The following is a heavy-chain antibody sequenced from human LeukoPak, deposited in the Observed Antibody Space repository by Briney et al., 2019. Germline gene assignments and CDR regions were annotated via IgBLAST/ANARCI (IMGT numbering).Heavy chain of an antibody. CDR1: GFTFRSYA. Sequence: PGGSLRLSCAASGFTFRSYAMSWVRQAPGKGLEWVASIKQDGSEKYYVDSVKGRVTTSRDNAKNSLYLQMNSLRAEDTAVYYCARVFGAGYSDYWGQGTLVTVSS. V-gene: IGHV3-7*01. D-gene: IGHD4/OR15-4a*01. CDR3: ARVFGAGYSDY. CDR2: IKQDGSEK. J-gene: IGHJ4*02.